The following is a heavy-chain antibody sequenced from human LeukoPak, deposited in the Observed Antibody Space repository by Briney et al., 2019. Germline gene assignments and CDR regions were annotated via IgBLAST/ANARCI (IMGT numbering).Heavy chain of an antibody. CDR1: GFTFSDYY. Sequence: GGSLRLSCAASGFTFSDYYMTWIRRAPGKGLEWISCISSGDGPTYYADSVKGRFTISRDNAKNSLFLQMNSLRVEDTAVYYCARGPSYSSSWFHGDYYYYMDVWGKGTTVTVSS. V-gene: IGHV3-11*01. CDR3: ARGPSYSSSWFHGDYYYYMDV. D-gene: IGHD6-13*01. J-gene: IGHJ6*03. CDR2: ISSGDGPT.